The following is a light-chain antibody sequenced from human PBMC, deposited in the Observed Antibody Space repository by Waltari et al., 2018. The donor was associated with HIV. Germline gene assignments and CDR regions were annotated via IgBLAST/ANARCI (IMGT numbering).Light chain of an antibody. CDR2: DAS. CDR1: QDINNF. V-gene: IGKV1-33*01. Sequence: IQMTQSPSSLSASVGDRVTITCQASQDINNFLNWYQQRPGQAPKLLIYDASNLETGVPSRFSGSGSGTDFTFTINSLQPEDIATYYCQHQHGFPPYTFGQGTKVEIE. CDR3: QHQHGFPPYT. J-gene: IGKJ2*01.